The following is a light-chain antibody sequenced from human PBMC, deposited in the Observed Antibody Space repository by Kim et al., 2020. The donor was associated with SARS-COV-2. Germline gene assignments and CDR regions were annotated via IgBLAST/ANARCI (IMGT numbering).Light chain of an antibody. Sequence: EIVLTQSPGTLSLSPGERATLSCRASQSVSSSYLAWYQQKPGQAPRLLIYGASSRATGIPDRFSVSGSGTDFTLTISRLEPEDFAVYYCQQYGSSLRFTFGPGTKVDIK. CDR2: GAS. V-gene: IGKV3-20*01. CDR1: QSVSSSY. J-gene: IGKJ3*01. CDR3: QQYGSSLRFT.